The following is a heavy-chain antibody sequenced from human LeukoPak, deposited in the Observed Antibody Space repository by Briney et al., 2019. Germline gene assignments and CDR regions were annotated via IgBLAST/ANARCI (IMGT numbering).Heavy chain of an antibody. Sequence: GESLKTSCAASGFTFIGYAMHWVRQAPGKGLEWVAVISSDGNKKYYADSMKGRFTLSRDNSQNTLYLQMNSLRPEDTAVYYCARDTVDNRSAYYYQYWGQGTLVTVSS. CDR1: GFTFIGYA. J-gene: IGHJ1*01. CDR2: ISSDGNKK. CDR3: ARDTVDNRSAYYYQY. D-gene: IGHD3-3*01. V-gene: IGHV3-30*04.